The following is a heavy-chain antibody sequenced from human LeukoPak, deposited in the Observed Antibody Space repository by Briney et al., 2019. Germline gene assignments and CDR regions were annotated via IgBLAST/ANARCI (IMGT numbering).Heavy chain of an antibody. J-gene: IGHJ4*02. D-gene: IGHD3-22*01. CDR1: GYSFTNYW. CDR3: ARQKYYYDSSGSI. Sequence: GESLKISCKGSGYSFTNYWIGWVRQMPGKGPEWMGIIYPGDSDTRYSPSFQGQVTISADKSISTAYLQWSSLKASDTAMYYCARQKYYYDSSGSIWGQGTLVTVSS. V-gene: IGHV5-51*01. CDR2: IYPGDSDT.